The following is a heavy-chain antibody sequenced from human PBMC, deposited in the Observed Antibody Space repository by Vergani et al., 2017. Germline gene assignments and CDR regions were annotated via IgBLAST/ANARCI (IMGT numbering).Heavy chain of an antibody. CDR2: INPSGGST. D-gene: IGHD5-24*01. Sequence: QVQLVQSGAEVKKPGASVKVSCKASGYTFTSYYMHWVRQAPGQGLEWKGIINPSGGSTSYAQKFQGRVTMTRDTSTSTVYMELSSLRSEDTAVYYCARSLSRDGYIGWGQGTLVTVSS. V-gene: IGHV1-46*01. CDR1: GYTFTSYY. CDR3: ARSLSRDGYIG. J-gene: IGHJ4*02.